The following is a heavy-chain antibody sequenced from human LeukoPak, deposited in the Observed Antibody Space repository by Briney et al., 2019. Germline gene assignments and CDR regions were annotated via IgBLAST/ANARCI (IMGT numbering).Heavy chain of an antibody. CDR1: GFTFSSYS. J-gene: IGHJ4*02. D-gene: IGHD1-26*01. Sequence: GGSLRLSCSASGFTFSSYSMTWVRQPPGMGLASASTISRSGRSTYYADSVKGRFTISRDSSKNTLSLQMNSLRADDTAVYYCANRSGAGATTDQSQDYWGQGPLVTVSS. CDR3: ANRSGAGATTDQSQDY. V-gene: IGHV3-23*01. CDR2: ISRSGRST.